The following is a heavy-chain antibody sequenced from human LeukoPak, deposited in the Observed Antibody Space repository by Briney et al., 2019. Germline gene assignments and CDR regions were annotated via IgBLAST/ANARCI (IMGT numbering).Heavy chain of an antibody. CDR3: ARDGIRGYSYGDFDY. D-gene: IGHD5-18*01. V-gene: IGHV3-20*04. CDR2: INWNGGST. CDR1: GFTFSNYW. Sequence: PGGSLRLSCAASGFTFSNYWMHWVRQAPRKGLEWVSGINWNGGSTGYADSVKGRFTISRDNAKNSLYLQMNSLRAEDTALYYCARDGIRGYSYGDFDYWGQGTLVTVSS. J-gene: IGHJ4*02.